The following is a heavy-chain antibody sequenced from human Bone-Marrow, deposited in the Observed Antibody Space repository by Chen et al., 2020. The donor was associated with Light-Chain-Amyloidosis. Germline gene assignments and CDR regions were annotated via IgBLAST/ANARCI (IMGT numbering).Heavy chain of an antibody. J-gene: IGHJ3*02. D-gene: IGHD3-10*01. CDR2: IKQSGSDK. V-gene: IGHV3-7*01. CDR3: ARVGDGSNRSEALEI. Sequence: EGQLVQSGGGLVQPGGSLRLSCEASGFTFSGSWMSWVRQAPGKGLEWVANIKQSGSDKDYLESVKGRFTISRDNGKNSLYLQMNNLRAEDTAVYYCARVGDGSNRSEALEIWGQGTMVTVSS. CDR1: GFTFSGSW.